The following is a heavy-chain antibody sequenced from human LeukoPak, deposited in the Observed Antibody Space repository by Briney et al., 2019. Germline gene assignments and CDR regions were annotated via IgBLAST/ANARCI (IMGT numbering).Heavy chain of an antibody. D-gene: IGHD3-3*01. V-gene: IGHV3-9*01. Sequence: GRSLRLSCAASGFTFDDYAMHWVRQAPGKGLEWVSGISWNSGSIGYADSVKGRFTISRDNAKNSLYLQMNSLRAEDTALYYCARRSGSPFDYWSQGTLVTVSS. CDR3: ARRSGSPFDY. J-gene: IGHJ4*02. CDR1: GFTFDDYA. CDR2: ISWNSGSI.